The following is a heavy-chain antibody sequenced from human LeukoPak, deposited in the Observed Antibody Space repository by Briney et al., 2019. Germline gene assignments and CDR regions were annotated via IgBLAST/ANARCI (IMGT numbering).Heavy chain of an antibody. CDR3: ARNAFWSGYYTFDY. V-gene: IGHV4-39*01. CDR1: GGSISSSSYY. D-gene: IGHD3-3*01. Sequence: SETLSLTCTVSGGSISSSSYYWGWIRQPPGKGLEWIVSIYYSGSTYYNPSLKSRVTISVDTSKNQFSLKLSSVTAADTAVYYCARNAFWSGYYTFDYWGQGTLVTVSS. CDR2: IYYSGST. J-gene: IGHJ4*02.